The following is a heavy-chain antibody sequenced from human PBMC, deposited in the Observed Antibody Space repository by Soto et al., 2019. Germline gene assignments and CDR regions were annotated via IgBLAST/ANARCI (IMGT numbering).Heavy chain of an antibody. CDR2: ISYDGNNK. CDR3: AKTDRKLPLWFTIGDV. V-gene: IGHV3-30*18. Sequence: VQLVESGGGVVQPGRSLRLSCAASGFTFSTYGMHWVRQAPGKGLEWVAVISYDGNNKHYADSVKGRFIISRDNSRNTLYLQMSRLTAEDTAVYYCAKTDRKLPLWFTIGDVWGQGTTVTVSS. CDR1: GFTFSTYG. J-gene: IGHJ6*02. D-gene: IGHD5-18*01.